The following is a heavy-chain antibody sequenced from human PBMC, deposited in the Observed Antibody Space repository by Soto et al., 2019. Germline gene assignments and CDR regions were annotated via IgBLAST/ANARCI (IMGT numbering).Heavy chain of an antibody. Sequence: QVQLQESGPGLVKPSQTLSLTCTVSGGSISSGGYYWSWNRQHPGKGLEWIGYIYYSGSTYYNPSFKNRVTISVDTSKNQFSLKLSSVTAADTAVYYCASYDILTGREFDYWGQGTLVTVSS. J-gene: IGHJ4*02. CDR2: IYYSGST. CDR1: GGSISSGGYY. V-gene: IGHV4-31*03. CDR3: ASYDILTGREFDY. D-gene: IGHD3-9*01.